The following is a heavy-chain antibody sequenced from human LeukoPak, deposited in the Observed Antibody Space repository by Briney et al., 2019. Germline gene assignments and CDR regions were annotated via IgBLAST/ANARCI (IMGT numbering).Heavy chain of an antibody. Sequence: SETLSITCAVYGGSFSGYYWSWIRQPPGKGLEWIGSIYYSGSTYYNPSLKSRVTISVDTSKNQFSLKLSSVTAADTAVYYCARHHYGDQPYYFDYWGQGTLVTVSS. D-gene: IGHD4-17*01. CDR2: IYYSGST. V-gene: IGHV4-34*01. CDR3: ARHHYGDQPYYFDY. J-gene: IGHJ4*02. CDR1: GGSFSGYY.